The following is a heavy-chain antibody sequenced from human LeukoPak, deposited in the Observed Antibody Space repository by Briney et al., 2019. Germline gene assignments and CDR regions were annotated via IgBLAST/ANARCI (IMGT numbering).Heavy chain of an antibody. Sequence: SETLSLTCTVSGGSISSSSYYWGWIRQPPGKGLEWIGSIYYSGSTYYNPSLKSRVTISVDTSKNQFSLKLSSVTAADTAVYYCARELLLWFGESPAIPDYWGQGTLVTVSS. J-gene: IGHJ4*02. CDR3: ARELLLWFGESPAIPDY. D-gene: IGHD3-10*01. CDR1: GGSISSSSYY. V-gene: IGHV4-39*07. CDR2: IYYSGST.